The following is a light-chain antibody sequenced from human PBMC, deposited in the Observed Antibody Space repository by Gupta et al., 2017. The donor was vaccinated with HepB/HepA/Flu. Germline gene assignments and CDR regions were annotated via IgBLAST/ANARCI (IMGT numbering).Light chain of an antibody. Sequence: AIQMTQSPSSLSASVGDRVTITCRASQGIRNDLSWYQQKPGRAPNLLIFTASSLESGVPSRFSGSGSGTDFTLTISSLQPEDFATYYCLQDNNYPLTVGPGTKVDIK. J-gene: IGKJ3*01. CDR3: LQDNNYPLT. V-gene: IGKV1-6*01. CDR2: TAS. CDR1: QGIRND.